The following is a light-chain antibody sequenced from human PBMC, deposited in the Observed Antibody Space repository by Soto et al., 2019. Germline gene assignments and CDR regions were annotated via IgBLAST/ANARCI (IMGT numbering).Light chain of an antibody. J-gene: IGKJ1*01. CDR1: QSLDNNY. CDR2: GGS. V-gene: IGKV3-20*01. Sequence: EIVLTNSRGTLSLSPGERATLSCGTSQSLDNNYLAWYQQKPGQAPRLLIYGGSSRATGIPVRFSGSGSETDFTLTITRLEPEDFAVYYCKQYSSSRTCGQGTTGDI. CDR3: KQYSSSRT.